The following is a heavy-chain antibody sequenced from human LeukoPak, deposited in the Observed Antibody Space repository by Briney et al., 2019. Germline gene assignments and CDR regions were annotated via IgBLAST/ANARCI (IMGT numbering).Heavy chain of an antibody. V-gene: IGHV3-23*01. CDR3: AKGYYDYVRGSYYFDY. CDR1: GFTFSSYA. J-gene: IGHJ4*02. Sequence: GGSLRLSCAASGFTFSSYAMSWVRQAPGKGLESVSAISGSGGSTYYADSVKGRFTISRDNSRDTLYLQMNSLRAEDTAVYYCAKGYYDYVRGSYYFDYWGQGTLVTVSS. D-gene: IGHD3-16*01. CDR2: ISGSGGST.